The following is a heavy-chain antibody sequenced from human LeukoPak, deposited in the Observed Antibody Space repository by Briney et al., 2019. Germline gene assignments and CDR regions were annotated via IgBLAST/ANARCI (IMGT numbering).Heavy chain of an antibody. CDR3: ENTSQYALSFDY. Sequence: GGSLRLSCAASGVTFSTNAMSGGRQAPGKGLEWVSAISVSGGSTYYADSVKGRFTISRDNSKSTLYLQMNSLRAEDTAVYYCENTSQYALSFDYWGQRTVLRVFS. V-gene: IGHV3-23*01. D-gene: IGHD2/OR15-2a*01. J-gene: IGHJ4*02. CDR1: GVTFSTNA. CDR2: ISVSGGST.